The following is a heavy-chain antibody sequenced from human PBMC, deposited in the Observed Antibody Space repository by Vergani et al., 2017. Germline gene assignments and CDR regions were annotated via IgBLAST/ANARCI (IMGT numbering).Heavy chain of an antibody. D-gene: IGHD3-22*01. V-gene: IGHV3-7*01. CDR3: ARDSGASYYYDSSGYRVHDAFDI. CDR1: GFTFSSYG. CDR2: IKQDGSEK. Sequence: VQLVESGGGVVQPGRSLRLSCAASGFTFSSYGMHWVRQAPGKGLEWVANIKQDGSEKYYVDSVKGRFTISRDNAKNSLYLQMNSLRAEDTAVYYCARDSGASYYYDSSGYRVHDAFDIWGQGTMVTVSS. J-gene: IGHJ3*02.